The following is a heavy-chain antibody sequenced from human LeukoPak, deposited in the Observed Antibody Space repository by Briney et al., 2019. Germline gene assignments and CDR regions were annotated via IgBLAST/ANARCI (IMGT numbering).Heavy chain of an antibody. CDR2: ISSSGSTI. CDR1: GFTFSSYE. Sequence: PGGSLRLSCAASGFTFSSYEMNWVRQAPGKGLEWVSYISSSGSTIYYADSVKGRFTISRDNAKNSLYLQMNSLRAEDTAVYYCAKVKYSGSSHDAFDIWGQGTMVTVSS. V-gene: IGHV3-48*03. D-gene: IGHD1-26*01. CDR3: AKVKYSGSSHDAFDI. J-gene: IGHJ3*02.